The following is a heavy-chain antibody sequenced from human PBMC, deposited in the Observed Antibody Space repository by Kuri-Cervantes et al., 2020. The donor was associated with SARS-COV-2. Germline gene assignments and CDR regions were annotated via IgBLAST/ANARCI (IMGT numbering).Heavy chain of an antibody. CDR2: MNPNSGNT. Sequence: ASVKVSCKASGYTFTGYYMHWVRQATGQGLEWMGWMNPNSGNTGYAQKFQGRVTITRNTSISTAYMELSSLRSEDTAVYYCARGGVGATTWGQGTLVTVSS. CDR1: GYTFTGYY. V-gene: IGHV1-8*03. J-gene: IGHJ5*02. CDR3: ARGGVGATT. D-gene: IGHD1-26*01.